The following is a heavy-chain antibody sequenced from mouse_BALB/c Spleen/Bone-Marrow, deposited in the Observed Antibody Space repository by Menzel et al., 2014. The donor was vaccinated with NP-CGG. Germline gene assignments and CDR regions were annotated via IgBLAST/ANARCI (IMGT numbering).Heavy chain of an antibody. CDR3: ARFSTVYYFDY. Sequence: QVQLQQSGPELVKPGVSVKISCKASGYAFSSSWMNWVKQRPGQGLEWIGRIYPGDGDTNYNGKFKGKATLTADKSSSTAYMQLSSLTSVDSAVYFCARFSTVYYFDYWGQGTTLTASS. V-gene: IGHV1-82*01. J-gene: IGHJ2*01. CDR1: GYAFSSSW. D-gene: IGHD4-1*02. CDR2: IYPGDGDT.